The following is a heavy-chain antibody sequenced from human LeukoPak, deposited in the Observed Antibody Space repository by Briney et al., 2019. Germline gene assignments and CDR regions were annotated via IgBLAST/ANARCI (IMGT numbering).Heavy chain of an antibody. D-gene: IGHD1-1*01. CDR2: LYNSGTT. CDR1: GGSINTYY. CDR3: ATRGVKTTRFDY. J-gene: IGHJ4*02. Sequence: SETLSLTCTVSGGSINTYYWSWLRQPPGKGLEWIGYLYNSGTTNYNPSLKSRVFISGDTSKNEFSLKLNSMTAADTAVYYCATRGVKTTRFDYWGQGILVTVSS. V-gene: IGHV4-59*01.